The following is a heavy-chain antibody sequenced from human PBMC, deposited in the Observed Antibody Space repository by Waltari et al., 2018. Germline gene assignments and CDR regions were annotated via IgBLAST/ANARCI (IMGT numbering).Heavy chain of an antibody. D-gene: IGHD4-17*01. CDR2: IRYDGSNK. CDR1: GFTFSSYG. CDR3: ARGRGTVTHKAFDI. Sequence: QVQLVESGGGVVQPGGSLRLSCAASGFTFSSYGMPWVSQAPGKGLEWVAFIRYDGSNKYYADSVKGRFTISRDNSKNTLYLQMNSLRAEDTAVYYCARGRGTVTHKAFDIWGQGTMVTVSS. V-gene: IGHV3-30*02. J-gene: IGHJ3*02.